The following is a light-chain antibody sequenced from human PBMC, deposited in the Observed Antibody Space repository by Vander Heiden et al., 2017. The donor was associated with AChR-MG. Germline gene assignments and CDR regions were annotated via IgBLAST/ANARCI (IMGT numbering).Light chain of an antibody. Sequence: SSELTQDPAVSVALGQPVRITCQGDSIRSYYAIWYQQKPGQAPVLVIYGKNNRPSGIPDRFSGSSSGNTASLTITGAQAEDEADYYCNSRDSSGNHLVVFGGGTKLTVL. V-gene: IGLV3-19*01. CDR3: NSRDSSGNHLVV. CDR1: SIRSYY. CDR2: GKN. J-gene: IGLJ2*01.